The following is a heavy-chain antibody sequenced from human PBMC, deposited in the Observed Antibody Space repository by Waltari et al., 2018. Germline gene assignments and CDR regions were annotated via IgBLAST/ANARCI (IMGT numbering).Heavy chain of an antibody. CDR1: GGSISSYY. D-gene: IGHD6-19*01. J-gene: IGHJ3*02. Sequence: QVQLQESGPGLVKPSETLSITCTVSGGSISSYYWSWVRQPPGKGLGWIGYIYYSGGTNSNPSLKWRVTISVDTSKNQFSLKLSSVTAADTAVYYCARDHSSGWYRDPIFDIWGQGTMVTVSS. CDR3: ARDHSSGWYRDPIFDI. V-gene: IGHV4-59*01. CDR2: IYYSGGT.